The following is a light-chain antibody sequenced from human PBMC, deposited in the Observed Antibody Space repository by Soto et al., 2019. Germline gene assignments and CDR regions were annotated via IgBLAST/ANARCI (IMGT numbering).Light chain of an antibody. CDR1: QDISNY. CDR3: QHYYTYPWT. CDR2: AAS. Sequence: AIRMTQSPSSLSASTGDRVTITCRASQDISNYLVWYQQKPGKAPKVLIHAASTLQGGVSSRFSGSGSGTDFTLTINSLQSEDFATYYYQHYYTYPWTFGQGTKVE. V-gene: IGKV1-8*01. J-gene: IGKJ1*01.